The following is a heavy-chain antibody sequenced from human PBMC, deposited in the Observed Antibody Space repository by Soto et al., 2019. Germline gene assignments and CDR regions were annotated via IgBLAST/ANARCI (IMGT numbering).Heavy chain of an antibody. V-gene: IGHV4-34*01. Sequence: SETLSLTCAVSGGSITSGYYWSWIRQPPGKGLEWIGEINHSGSTNYNPSLKSRVTISVDTSKNQFSLKLSSVTAADTAVYYCARGRTYGGDDAFDIWGQGTMVTVSS. CDR2: INHSGST. J-gene: IGHJ3*02. CDR3: ARGRTYGGDDAFDI. D-gene: IGHD4-17*01. CDR1: GGSITSGYY.